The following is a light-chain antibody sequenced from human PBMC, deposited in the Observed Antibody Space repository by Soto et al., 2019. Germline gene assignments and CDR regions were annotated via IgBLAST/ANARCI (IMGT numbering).Light chain of an antibody. V-gene: IGKV3-15*01. Sequence: EIVMTQSPATLSVSPGERATLSCRASQSVRSNLAWYQQKPGQAPRLLIYEASTRATGIPARFSGSGSGTEFTLTISSLQYEDFAVYYWQQYDNWPPLTFGGGTKVEIK. J-gene: IGKJ4*01. CDR2: EAS. CDR1: QSVRSN. CDR3: QQYDNWPPLT.